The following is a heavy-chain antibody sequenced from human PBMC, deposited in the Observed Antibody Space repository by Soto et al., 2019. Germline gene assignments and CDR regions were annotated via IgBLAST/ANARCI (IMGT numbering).Heavy chain of an antibody. CDR3: ARDRGVRVVVVPPDY. CDR1: GFTLSSYS. V-gene: IGHV3-21*01. Sequence: LRLSCAASGFTLSSYSMNWVRQAPGKGLEWVSSISSSSSYIYYADSVKGRFTISRDNAKNSLYLQMNSLRAEDTAVYYCARDRGVRVVVVPPDYWGQGTLVTVSS. CDR2: ISSSSSYI. J-gene: IGHJ4*02. D-gene: IGHD2-2*01.